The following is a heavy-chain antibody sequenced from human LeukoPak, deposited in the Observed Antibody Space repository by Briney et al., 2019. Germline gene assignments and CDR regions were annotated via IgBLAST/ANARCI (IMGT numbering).Heavy chain of an antibody. CDR1: GYTFTAYY. D-gene: IGHD2-15*01. V-gene: IGHV1-2*02. Sequence: ASVKVSCKASGYTFTAYYMHWVRQAPGQGLEWMGWINPNSGGTDYAQKFQGRVTMTRDTSISTAYMELSRLRSDDTAVYYCAREGYCSGGSCYGYWGQGTLVTVSS. CDR2: INPNSGGT. CDR3: AREGYCSGGSCYGY. J-gene: IGHJ4*02.